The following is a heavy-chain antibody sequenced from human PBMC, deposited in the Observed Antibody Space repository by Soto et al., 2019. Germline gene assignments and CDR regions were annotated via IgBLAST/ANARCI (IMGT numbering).Heavy chain of an antibody. CDR1: GYTFTSYG. Sequence: ASVKVSCKASGYTFTSYGISWVRQAPGQGLEWMGWISAYNGNTNYAQKLQGRVTMTTDTSTSTAYMEVRSLRSDDTAVYYCARDNRRVYYGSGSYYHYYGMDVWGQGTTVTVSS. V-gene: IGHV1-18*01. J-gene: IGHJ6*02. CDR2: ISAYNGNT. CDR3: ARDNRRVYYGSGSYYHYYGMDV. D-gene: IGHD3-10*01.